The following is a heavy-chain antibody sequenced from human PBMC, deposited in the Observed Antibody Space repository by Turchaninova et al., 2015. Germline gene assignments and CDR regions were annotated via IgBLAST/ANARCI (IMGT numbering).Heavy chain of an antibody. CDR3: AREGVYCTSTTCYVAAFDF. V-gene: IGHV3-74*01. D-gene: IGHD2-2*01. Sequence: AASGFTFSNYWMHWVRQAPGKGLVWVSSINGDGSSTKNADSVEGRFTISRDNAKKTLYLQMNSLRAEDTGVYHCAREGVYCTSTTCYVAAFDFWGQGTMITVSS. CDR1: GFTFSNYW. J-gene: IGHJ3*01. CDR2: INGDGSST.